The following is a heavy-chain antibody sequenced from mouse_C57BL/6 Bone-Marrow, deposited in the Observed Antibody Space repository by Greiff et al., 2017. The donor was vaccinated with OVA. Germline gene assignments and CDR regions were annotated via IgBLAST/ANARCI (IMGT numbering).Heavy chain of an antibody. D-gene: IGHD1-1*01. Sequence: QVQLQQSGAELARPGASVKLSCKASGYTFTSYGISWVKQRTGQGLEWIGEIYPRSGNTYYNEKFKGKATLPSDKSSSTAYMELRSLTSEDSAVYFCAREDLNYYGSSYAMDYWGQGTSVTVSS. CDR1: GYTFTSYG. CDR3: AREDLNYYGSSYAMDY. CDR2: IYPRSGNT. V-gene: IGHV1-81*01. J-gene: IGHJ4*01.